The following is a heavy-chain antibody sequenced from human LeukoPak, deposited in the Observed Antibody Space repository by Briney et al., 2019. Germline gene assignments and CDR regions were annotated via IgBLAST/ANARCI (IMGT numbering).Heavy chain of an antibody. CDR3: ARDPIVGDTGGGDY. Sequence: GGSLRLSCAASGFTFSSYWMTWVRQAPGKGLEWVSNINGDGSIENYVHSVRGRFSIFRDNAKDALYLQMNSLRVDDTAIYYGARDPIVGDTGGGDYWGQGTLVTVSS. CDR1: GFTFSSYW. D-gene: IGHD1-26*01. V-gene: IGHV3-7*01. CDR2: INGDGSIE. J-gene: IGHJ4*02.